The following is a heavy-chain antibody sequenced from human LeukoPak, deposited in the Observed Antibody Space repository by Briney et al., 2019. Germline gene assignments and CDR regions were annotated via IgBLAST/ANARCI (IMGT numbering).Heavy chain of an antibody. V-gene: IGHV4-39*01. D-gene: IGHD3-22*01. CDR3: AGGVGDYYDITDYYFDY. CDR2: IYYSGST. J-gene: IGHJ4*02. CDR1: GGSISSSSYY. Sequence: AETLSLTCTVSGGSISSSSYYWGWIRQPPGKGLEWIGSIYYSGSTYYNPSLKSRVTISVDTSKNQFSLKLSSVTAADTAVYYCAGGVGDYYDITDYYFDYWGQGTLVTVSS.